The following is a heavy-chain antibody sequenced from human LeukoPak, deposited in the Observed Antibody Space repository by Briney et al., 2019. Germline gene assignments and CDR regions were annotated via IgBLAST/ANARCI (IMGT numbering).Heavy chain of an antibody. CDR2: MNPNSGNT. CDR1: GYTFNSYD. Sequence: GASVKVSCKASGYTFNSYDINWVRQATGQGLEWMGWMNPNSGNTGYAQKFQGRVTMTRNTSISTAYMELSSLRSEDTAVYYCARVAAAGTPSYAEYFQHWGQGTLVTVSS. V-gene: IGHV1-8*01. D-gene: IGHD6-13*01. CDR3: ARVAAAGTPSYAEYFQH. J-gene: IGHJ1*01.